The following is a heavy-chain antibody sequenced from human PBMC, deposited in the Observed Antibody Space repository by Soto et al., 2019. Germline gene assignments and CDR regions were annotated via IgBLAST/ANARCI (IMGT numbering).Heavy chain of an antibody. D-gene: IGHD2-8*01. J-gene: IGHJ6*02. CDR1: GFSFSSFA. Sequence: EVQLLESGGGFIHPGGSLRLSCAASGFSFSSFAMNWVRQAPGKGLEWVSIMSGSADSTFYADSVKGRFTISRDNSKSTLYLQINSLRAEDTAVYYCAKTRGAMIYAISVGGMDVWGQGTTVTVSS. V-gene: IGHV3-23*01. CDR2: MSGSADST. CDR3: AKTRGAMIYAISVGGMDV.